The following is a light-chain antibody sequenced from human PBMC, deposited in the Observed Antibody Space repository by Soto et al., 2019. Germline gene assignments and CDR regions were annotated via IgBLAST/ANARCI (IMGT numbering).Light chain of an antibody. J-gene: IGLJ1*01. CDR1: STDIGAYKF. V-gene: IGLV2-14*03. Sequence: QPVLAPPASVSASTGQSMTISCTGTSTDIGAYKFVSWYQQHPGKAPKLMIYDVTSRPSGVSNRFSGSKSGNTASLIISGLQAEDEGDYYCISYTGFDTYVFGTGTKVTVL. CDR2: DVT. CDR3: ISYTGFDTYV.